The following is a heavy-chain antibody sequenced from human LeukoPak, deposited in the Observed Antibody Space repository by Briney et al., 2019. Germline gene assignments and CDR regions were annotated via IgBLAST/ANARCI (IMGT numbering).Heavy chain of an antibody. V-gene: IGHV3-15*01. CDR3: TILGYCTNGVCPTHYC. J-gene: IGHJ4*02. CDR2: VKSKTDGGTT. Sequence: PGGSLRLSCAASGFTFSSYWMSWVRQAPGKGLEWVGLVKSKTDGGTTDYAAPVKGRFTFSRDDSKNTLYLQMNSLKTEDTAVYYCTILGYCTNGVCPTHYCWGQGTLVTVSS. CDR1: GFTFSSYW. D-gene: IGHD2-8*01.